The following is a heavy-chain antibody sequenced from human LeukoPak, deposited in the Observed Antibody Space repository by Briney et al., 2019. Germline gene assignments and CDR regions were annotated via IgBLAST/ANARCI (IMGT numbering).Heavy chain of an antibody. J-gene: IGHJ4*02. CDR1: GFTFSSHW. CDR3: FRSFDY. V-gene: IGHV3-74*01. CDR2: IIGDGSST. Sequence: GGSLRLSCAASGFTFSSHWMHWVRQAPGKGLVWVSRIIGDGSSTSYADSVKGRFTISRDNAKNTLYLQMNSLRAEDTAVYYCFRSFDYWGQGTLVTVSS.